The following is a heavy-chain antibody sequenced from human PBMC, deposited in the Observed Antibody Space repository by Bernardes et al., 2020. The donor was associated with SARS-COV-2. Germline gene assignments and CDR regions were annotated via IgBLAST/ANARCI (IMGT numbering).Heavy chain of an antibody. Sequence: SETLSLTRTVSGGSISRYYWSWIRQPPGKGLEWLGYISDTGSTNYNPSLRSRVSISVDTSRNEFSLKMSSVTAADTAMYYCTRNFDYWGQGTLVTVSS. J-gene: IGHJ4*02. CDR1: GGSISRYY. CDR3: TRNFDY. V-gene: IGHV4-59*01. CDR2: ISDTGST.